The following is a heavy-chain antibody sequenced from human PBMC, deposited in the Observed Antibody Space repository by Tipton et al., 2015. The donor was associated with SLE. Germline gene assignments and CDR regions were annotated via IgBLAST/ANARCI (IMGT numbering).Heavy chain of an antibody. D-gene: IGHD2-15*01. Sequence: TLSLTCTVSGGSISSHYWSWIRQPPGKTLEWIGYIYSGGSTNYNPSFRSRLTLSVDTSKNQFSLKLTSVTAADTAVYYCARDHAAECSGGTCYHLDVFDIWGLGTKVTVSS. J-gene: IGHJ3*02. CDR1: GGSISSHY. V-gene: IGHV4-59*11. CDR2: IYSGGST. CDR3: ARDHAAECSGGTCYHLDVFDI.